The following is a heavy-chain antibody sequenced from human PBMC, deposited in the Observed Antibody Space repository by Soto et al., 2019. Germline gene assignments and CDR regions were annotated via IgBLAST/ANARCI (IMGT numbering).Heavy chain of an antibody. CDR3: ARTIAALFDY. V-gene: IGHV4-39*01. Sequence: PSETLSLTCTVSGGSISSSSYYWGWIRQPPGKGLEWIGSIYYSGSTYYNPSLKSRVTISVDTSKNQFSLKLSSVTAADTAVYYCARTIAALFDYWGQGTLVTVSS. D-gene: IGHD6-13*01. CDR2: IYYSGST. CDR1: GGSISSSSYY. J-gene: IGHJ4*02.